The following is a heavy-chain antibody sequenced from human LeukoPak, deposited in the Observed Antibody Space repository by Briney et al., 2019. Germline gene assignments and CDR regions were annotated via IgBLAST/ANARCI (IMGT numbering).Heavy chain of an antibody. CDR2: IYHSGST. V-gene: IGHV4-38-2*02. J-gene: IGHJ4*02. CDR1: GYSISSGYY. D-gene: IGHD3-16*02. CDR3: ARGHYYDYVWGSYRWSYYFDY. Sequence: PSETLSLTCTVSGYSISSGYYWGWIRQPPGKGLEWIGSIYHSGSTYYNPSLKSRVTISVDTSKNQFSLKLSSVTAADTAVYYCARGHYYDYVWGSYRWSYYFDYWGQGTLVTVSS.